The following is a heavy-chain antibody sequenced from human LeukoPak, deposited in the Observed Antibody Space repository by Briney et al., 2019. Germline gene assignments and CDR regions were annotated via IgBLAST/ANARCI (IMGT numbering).Heavy chain of an antibody. CDR3: AKDLLQYSSGFSNWFDP. V-gene: IGHV3-23*01. CDR1: GFTFSSYA. CDR2: ISGSGGST. J-gene: IGHJ5*02. D-gene: IGHD6-19*01. Sequence: GGSLRLSCAASGFTFSSYAMSWVRQAPGKGLEWVSAISGSGGSTYYADSVKGRFTISRDNSKNTLYLQMNSLRAEDTAVYYCAKDLLQYSSGFSNWFDPWGQGTLVTVSS.